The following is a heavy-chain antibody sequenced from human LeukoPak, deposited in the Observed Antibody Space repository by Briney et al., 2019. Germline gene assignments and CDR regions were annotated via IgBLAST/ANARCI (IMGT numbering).Heavy chain of an antibody. Sequence: PGGSLRLSCAASGFTFSSYAMHWVRQAPGKGLEWVAVISYDGSNKYYADSVKGRFTISRDTSKNTLYLQMNSLRAEDTAVYYCAAVYADYWGRGTLVTVSS. CDR3: AAVYADY. CDR2: ISYDGSNK. CDR1: GFTFSSYA. D-gene: IGHD2-2*01. V-gene: IGHV3-30*14. J-gene: IGHJ4*02.